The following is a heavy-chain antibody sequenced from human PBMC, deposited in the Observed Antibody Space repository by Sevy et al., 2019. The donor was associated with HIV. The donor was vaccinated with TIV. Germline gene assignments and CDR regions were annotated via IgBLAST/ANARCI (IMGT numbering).Heavy chain of an antibody. CDR3: ATTKDHYDTSGYPFDS. D-gene: IGHD3-22*01. CDR2: FDPEDDEK. CDR1: GYTLTELS. Sequence: ASVKVSCKDSGYTLTELSMHWVRQAPGKGLEWMGTFDPEDDEKIYAQKFQGRVTMTEDTSTDTAYMGLSRLRSEDTAVYYCATTKDHYDTSGYPFDSWGQGTLVTVSS. J-gene: IGHJ4*02. V-gene: IGHV1-24*01.